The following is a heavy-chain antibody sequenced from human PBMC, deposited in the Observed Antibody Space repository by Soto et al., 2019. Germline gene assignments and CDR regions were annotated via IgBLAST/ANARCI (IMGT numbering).Heavy chain of an antibody. CDR1: GFTLSNHG. D-gene: IGHD5-12*01. CDR3: ARSQSRGYSGSGWIDP. Sequence: QVQLVESGGGVVQPGRSLRLSCEASGFTLSNHGMHWVRQAEGKGLEWVAVLSSDGGSDYEDSVKGRLTISRDNSKNTLFLQMNSLIVDDTAMYYCARSQSRGYSGSGWIDPWGQGTLVTVSS. V-gene: IGHV3-30*03. CDR2: LSSDGGS. J-gene: IGHJ5*02.